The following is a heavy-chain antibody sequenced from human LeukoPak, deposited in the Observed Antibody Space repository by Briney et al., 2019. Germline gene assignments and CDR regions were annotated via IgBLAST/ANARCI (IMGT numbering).Heavy chain of an antibody. CDR2: ITGNGGST. CDR1: GFTFSSYA. CDR3: AKGLIAGGGPMGVFDP. D-gene: IGHD6-19*01. J-gene: IGHJ5*02. V-gene: IGHV3-23*01. Sequence: AGSLRLSCAASGFTFSSYAMSWVRQVPGRGLEWVSSITGNGGSTYYADSVRGRFTISRDISKSTLFLQMNSLRVEDTAIYSCAKGLIAGGGPMGVFDPWGQGTLVAVSS.